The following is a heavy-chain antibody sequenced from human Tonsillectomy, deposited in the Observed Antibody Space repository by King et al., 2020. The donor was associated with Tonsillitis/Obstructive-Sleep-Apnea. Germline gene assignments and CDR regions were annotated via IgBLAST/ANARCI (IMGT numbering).Heavy chain of an antibody. Sequence: QLVQSGAEVKKPGASLKISCKGAGYSFTSQWIGWVRQMPGKGLEWMGIINPDDSDTRYSQSFQGQVTISADKSISTAYLQWRSLKASDTAMYYCARSRRAIRDYFDYWGQGTLVTVSS. D-gene: IGHD2-21*01. J-gene: IGHJ4*02. CDR2: INPDDSDT. CDR1: GYSFTSQW. CDR3: ARSRRAIRDYFDY. V-gene: IGHV5-51*03.